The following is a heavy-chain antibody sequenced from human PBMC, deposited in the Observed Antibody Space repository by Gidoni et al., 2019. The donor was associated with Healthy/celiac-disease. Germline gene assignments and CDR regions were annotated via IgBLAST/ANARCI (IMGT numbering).Heavy chain of an antibody. J-gene: IGHJ4*02. Sequence: EVQLLASGVGLVQPGGSLRLSCAASGFTFTSSAMSWGRQAPGKGLEWVSAISGSGGSTYYADSVKGRFTISRDNSKNTLYLQMNSLRAEDTAVYYCARTRVSNIAARQYYFDYWGQGTLVTVSS. D-gene: IGHD6-6*01. CDR1: GFTFTSSA. CDR3: ARTRVSNIAARQYYFDY. CDR2: ISGSGGST. V-gene: IGHV3-23*01.